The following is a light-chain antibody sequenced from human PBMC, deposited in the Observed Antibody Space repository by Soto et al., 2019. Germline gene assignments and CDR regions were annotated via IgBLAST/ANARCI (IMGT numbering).Light chain of an antibody. CDR1: QSVSSNY. J-gene: IGKJ5*01. CDR3: QHRSNWIT. CDR2: GAS. V-gene: IGKV3D-20*02. Sequence: EIVLTQSPGTLSLSPGERATLSCRAGQSVSSNYLAWYQQKPGQAPRLLIYGASSRATGIPDKFSGSGSATDFTLTISSLDPEEFAVYDRQHRSNWITFGQGTRLEIK.